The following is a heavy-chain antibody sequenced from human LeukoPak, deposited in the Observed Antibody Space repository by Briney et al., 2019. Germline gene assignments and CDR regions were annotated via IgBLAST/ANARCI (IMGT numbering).Heavy chain of an antibody. D-gene: IGHD2-2*01. J-gene: IGHJ6*04. Sequence: TGGSLRLSCAASGFTFSSYSMNWVRQAPGKGRECVSSISSSSSYIYYADSVRGRFTISRDNAKNSLYLQMNSLRAEDTAVYYCAREGIVPAARDYYYYYGMDVWGKGTTVTVSS. CDR3: AREGIVPAARDYYYYYGMDV. CDR2: ISSSSSYI. V-gene: IGHV3-21*01. CDR1: GFTFSSYS.